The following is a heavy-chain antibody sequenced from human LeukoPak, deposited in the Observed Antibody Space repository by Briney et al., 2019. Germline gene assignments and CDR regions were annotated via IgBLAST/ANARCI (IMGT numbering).Heavy chain of an antibody. Sequence: ASVKVSCKASGYTFTTYYVHWVRQAPGQGLEWMGIINPSGGSTTYAQKFRGRLTMTRDMSTSTVYMELSSLRSEDTAVYYCARGSRPVYNLLSGKRYFDYWGQGTLLTVSS. J-gene: IGHJ4*02. V-gene: IGHV1-46*01. CDR1: GYTFTTYY. CDR2: INPSGGST. D-gene: IGHD3-9*01. CDR3: ARGSRPVYNLLSGKRYFDY.